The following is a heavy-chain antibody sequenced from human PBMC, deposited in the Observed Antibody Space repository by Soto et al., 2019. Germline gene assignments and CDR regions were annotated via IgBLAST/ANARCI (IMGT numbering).Heavy chain of an antibody. CDR1: GFTFSSYA. CDR2: ISGSGGST. J-gene: IGHJ4*02. D-gene: IGHD1-26*01. V-gene: IGHV3-23*01. CDR3: AKAGSGSYFPFVDY. Sequence: GGSLRLSCAASGFTFSSYAMSWVRQAPGKGLEWVSAISGSGGSTYYADSVKGRFTISRDNSKNTLYLQMNSLRAEDTAVYYCAKAGSGSYFPFVDYWGQGTLVTVSS.